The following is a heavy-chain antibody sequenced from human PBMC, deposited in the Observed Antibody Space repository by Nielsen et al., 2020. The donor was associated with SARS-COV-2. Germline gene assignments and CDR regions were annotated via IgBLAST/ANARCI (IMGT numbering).Heavy chain of an antibody. CDR2: SSGSGAST. J-gene: IGHJ4*02. Sequence: GESLKISCAASGFTVSSNYMSWVRQAPGKGLEWVSASSGSGASTYYAESVKGRFTISRDNSKHTLYLLMNSLRAEDTAVYYCAKDPYYDFWIGYYFYYWGQGTLVTVSS. V-gene: IGHV3-23*01. D-gene: IGHD3-3*01. CDR1: GFTVSSNY. CDR3: AKDPYYDFWIGYYFYY.